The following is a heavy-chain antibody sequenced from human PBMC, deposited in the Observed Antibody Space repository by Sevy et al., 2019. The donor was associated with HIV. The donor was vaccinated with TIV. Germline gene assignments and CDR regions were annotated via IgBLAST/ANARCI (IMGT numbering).Heavy chain of an antibody. J-gene: IGHJ3*02. V-gene: IGHV3-33*01. Sequence: GGSLRLSCAASGFTFSSYGMHWVRQAPGKGLEWVAVIWYDGSNKYYADSVKGRFTISRDNSKNTLYLQMNSLRADDTAVYYCAREGATTYAFDIWGQGTMVTVSS. CDR2: IWYDGSNK. CDR1: GFTFSSYG. D-gene: IGHD1-26*01. CDR3: AREGATTYAFDI.